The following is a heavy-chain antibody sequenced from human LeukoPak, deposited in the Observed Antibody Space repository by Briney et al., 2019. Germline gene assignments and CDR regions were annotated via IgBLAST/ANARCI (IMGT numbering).Heavy chain of an antibody. CDR1: GFTVSSNY. D-gene: IGHD6-19*01. J-gene: IGHJ4*02. V-gene: IGHV3-66*02. Sequence: GGSLRLSCAASGFTVSSNYMSWVRQAPGKGLEWDSVIYSGGSTNYADSVKGRFTISRDTSKNTLYLQMNSLRAEDTAVYYCARSGWYGQFDSWGQGTLVTVSS. CDR3: ARSGWYGQFDS. CDR2: IYSGGST.